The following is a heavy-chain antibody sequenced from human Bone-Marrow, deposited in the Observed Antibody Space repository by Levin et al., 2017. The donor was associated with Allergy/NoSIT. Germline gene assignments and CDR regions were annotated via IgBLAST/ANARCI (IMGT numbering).Heavy chain of an antibody. Sequence: LSLTCAASGFTFSGSAMHWVRQASGKGLEWVGRIRSKANSYATAYAASVKGRFTISRDDSKNTAYLQMNSLKTEDTAVYYCTSAEGGYYWYFDLWGRGTLVTVSS. V-gene: IGHV3-73*01. CDR3: TSAEGGYYWYFDL. CDR1: GFTFSGSA. J-gene: IGHJ2*01. D-gene: IGHD5-12*01. CDR2: IRSKANSYAT.